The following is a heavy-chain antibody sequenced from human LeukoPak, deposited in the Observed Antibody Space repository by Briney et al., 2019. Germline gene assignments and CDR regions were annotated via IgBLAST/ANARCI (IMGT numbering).Heavy chain of an antibody. CDR1: GFTFPNAW. J-gene: IGHJ5*02. CDR3: ATPGRIPEAANWFDP. CDR2: IKSRADGGTT. D-gene: IGHD6-13*01. Sequence: GGSLRLSCAASGFTFPNAWMSWLRQAPGKGLEWVGHIKSRADGGTTDYAAPVKGRFTISRDDSENTLYLQMNSLKTEDTAVYYCATPGRIPEAANWFDPWGQGTLVTVSS. V-gene: IGHV3-15*01.